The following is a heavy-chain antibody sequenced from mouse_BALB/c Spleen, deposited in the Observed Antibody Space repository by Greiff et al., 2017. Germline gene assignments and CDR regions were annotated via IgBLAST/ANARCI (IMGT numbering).Heavy chain of an antibody. Sequence: VQLQQPGAELVRPGASVKLSCKASGYTFTSYWINWAKQRPGQGLEWIGNIYPSDSYTNYNQKFKDKATLTVDKSSSTAYMQLSSSTSEDSAVYYCTRGKGDYWGQGTSVTVSS. J-gene: IGHJ4*01. CDR2: IYPSDSYT. D-gene: IGHD1-3*01. V-gene: IGHV1-69*02. CDR1: GYTFTSYW. CDR3: TRGKGDY.